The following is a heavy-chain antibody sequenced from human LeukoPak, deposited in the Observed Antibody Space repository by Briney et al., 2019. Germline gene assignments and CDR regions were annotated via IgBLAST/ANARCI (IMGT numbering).Heavy chain of an antibody. Sequence: PGRSLRLSCAASGFTFSSYGMHWVRQAPGKGLEWVAVISYDGSNKYYADSVKGRFTISRDNSKNTLYLQMNSLRAEDTAVYYCAKDIIVGGYSDWGQGTLVTVSS. V-gene: IGHV3-30*18. J-gene: IGHJ4*02. CDR2: ISYDGSNK. D-gene: IGHD4-23*01. CDR1: GFTFSSYG. CDR3: AKDIIVGGYSD.